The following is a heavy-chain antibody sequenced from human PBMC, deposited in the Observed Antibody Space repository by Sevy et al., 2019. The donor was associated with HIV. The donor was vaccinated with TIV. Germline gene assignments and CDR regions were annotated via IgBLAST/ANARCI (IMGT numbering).Heavy chain of an antibody. V-gene: IGHV1-8*01. CDR2: MNRNSGNT. D-gene: IGHD2-15*01. CDR3: ARGVGYCSVGSCPGRAFDI. J-gene: IGHJ3*02. CDR1: GYTFTSYD. Sequence: ASVKVSCKASGYTFTSYDINWVRHATGQGLEWMGWMNRNSGNTGYAQKFQGRVTMTRNTSIRTAYMELSSLRSEDSAAYYCARGVGYCSVGSCPGRAFDIWGQGTMVTVSS.